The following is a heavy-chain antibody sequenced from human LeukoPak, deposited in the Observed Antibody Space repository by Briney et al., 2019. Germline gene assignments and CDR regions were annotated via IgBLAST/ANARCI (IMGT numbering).Heavy chain of an antibody. Sequence: GGSLRLSCTASGYTFSSYWMHWVRQAPGRGLVWVSRISTDVSTTTYADSVTGRFTISRDNAKNTLYLQMNSLRDEDTAVYYCSRDTFGPNDYWGQGTLVTVSS. CDR1: GYTFSSYW. CDR2: ISTDVSTT. D-gene: IGHD3-10*01. CDR3: SRDTFGPNDY. V-gene: IGHV3-74*01. J-gene: IGHJ4*02.